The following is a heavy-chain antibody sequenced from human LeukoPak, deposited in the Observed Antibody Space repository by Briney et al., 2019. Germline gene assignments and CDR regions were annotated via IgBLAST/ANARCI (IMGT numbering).Heavy chain of an antibody. D-gene: IGHD6-19*01. CDR3: ARSPWARAVAGKGYYYYYMDV. Sequence: GASVKVSCKASGYTFTSYGISWVRQAPGQGLEWMGWISAYNGNTNYAQKLQGRVTMTTDTSTSTAYMELRSLRSDDTAVYYCARSPWARAVAGKGYYYYYMDVWGKGTTVTVSS. CDR2: ISAYNGNT. V-gene: IGHV1-18*01. CDR1: GYTFTSYG. J-gene: IGHJ6*03.